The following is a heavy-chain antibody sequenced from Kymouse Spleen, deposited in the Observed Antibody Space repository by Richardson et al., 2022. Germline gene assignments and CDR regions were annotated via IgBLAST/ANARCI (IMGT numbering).Heavy chain of an antibody. J-gene: IGHJ4*02. CDR2: IYYSGST. CDR1: GGSISSSSYY. Sequence: QLQLQESGPGLVKPSETLSLTCTVSGGSISSSSYYWGWIRQPPGKGLEWIGSIYYSGSTYYNPSLKSRVTISVDTSKNQFSLKLSSVTAADTAVYYCARQYSSSWLFDYWGQGTLVTVSS. CDR3: ARQYSSSWLFDY. V-gene: IGHV4-39*01. D-gene: IGHD6-13*01.